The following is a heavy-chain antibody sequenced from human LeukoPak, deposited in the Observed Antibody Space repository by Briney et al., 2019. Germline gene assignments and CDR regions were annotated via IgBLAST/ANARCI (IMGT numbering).Heavy chain of an antibody. Sequence: GRSLRLSCAASGFTFSPYGMHWVRQAPGKGLEWVAVISYDGSDKYYADSVKGRFTISRDYSKNTLYLHMNSLRPDDTAVYYCARDSRQLALDHWGQGTLVTVSS. V-gene: IGHV3-30*03. CDR2: ISYDGSDK. D-gene: IGHD6-13*01. J-gene: IGHJ4*02. CDR3: ARDSRQLALDH. CDR1: GFTFSPYG.